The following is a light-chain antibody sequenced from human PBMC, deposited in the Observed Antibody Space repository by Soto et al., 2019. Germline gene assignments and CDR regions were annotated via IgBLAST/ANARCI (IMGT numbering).Light chain of an antibody. J-gene: IGKJ5*01. Sequence: DIQMTQSPSSLSASVGDRVTITCRASQSISTYVNWYQQKPGKAPNLLIYAASYLQSGVPSRFSGSGSGTDFTLTISSLQPEDFATYYCQQLNSYPSITFGQGTRLEIK. CDR1: QSISTY. CDR3: QQLNSYPSIT. V-gene: IGKV1-39*01. CDR2: AAS.